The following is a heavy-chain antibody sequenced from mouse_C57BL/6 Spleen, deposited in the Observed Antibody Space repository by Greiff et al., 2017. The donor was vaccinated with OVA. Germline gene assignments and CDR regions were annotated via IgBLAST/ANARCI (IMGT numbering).Heavy chain of an antibody. V-gene: IGHV2-2*01. J-gene: IGHJ3*01. CDR2: IWSGGST. D-gene: IGHD1-1*01. CDR1: GFSLTSYG. Sequence: VKLQESGPGLVQPSQSLSIPCPVSGFSLTSYGVHWVRQSPGMGLEWLGVIWSGGSTDYNAAFISRLSISKDNSKSQVFFKMNSRQADDTAIYYCARENYYGSSSFAYWGQGTLVTVSA. CDR3: ARENYYGSSSFAY.